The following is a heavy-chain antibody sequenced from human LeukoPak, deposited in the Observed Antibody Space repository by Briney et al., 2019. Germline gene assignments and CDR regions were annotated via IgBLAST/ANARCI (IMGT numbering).Heavy chain of an antibody. D-gene: IGHD4-23*01. Sequence: PSRTLSLTCAVSGCTISSGGYSWSWIPQPPGQGLEWIGYIYNSGSTYYNPSLKSRVTISIDKSKNQFSRKLSSVTAADTVVYYGARVPRGGDWYIDLWGRGTLVTVSS. CDR2: IYNSGST. V-gene: IGHV4-30-2*01. J-gene: IGHJ2*01. CDR3: ARVPRGGDWYIDL. CDR1: GCTISSGGYS.